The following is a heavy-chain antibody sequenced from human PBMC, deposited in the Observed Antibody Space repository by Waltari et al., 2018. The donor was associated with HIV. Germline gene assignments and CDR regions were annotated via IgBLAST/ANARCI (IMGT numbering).Heavy chain of an antibody. Sequence: EAQLVESGGGLVQPGRSLTLSCTASGFTFGDYAMSWVRQAPGKGLGWIGFIRSKAYGGTTEYAASVKGRFIISRDDSKGIAFLQMNSLIIEETAVYYCADQTNFHYWGQGTLVTVSS. V-gene: IGHV3-49*04. CDR2: IRSKAYGGTT. J-gene: IGHJ4*02. CDR3: ADQTNFHY. D-gene: IGHD2-2*01. CDR1: GFTFGDYA.